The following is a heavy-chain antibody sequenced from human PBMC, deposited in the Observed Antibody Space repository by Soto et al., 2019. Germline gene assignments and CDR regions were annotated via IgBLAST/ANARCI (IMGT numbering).Heavy chain of an antibody. V-gene: IGHV3-9*01. CDR3: VRSKGGYSYGTPFDY. J-gene: IGHJ4*02. D-gene: IGHD5-18*01. CDR2: ISWNSGNI. Sequence: EVQLEESGGALVQPGRSLRLSCAASGFTFDDYAMHWVRQVLGKGLEWVSSISWNSGNIGYADSVKGRFTTSRDNAKNSLYLQMNILRTEDTALYYCVRSKGGYSYGTPFDYWGQGTLVTVSS. CDR1: GFTFDDYA.